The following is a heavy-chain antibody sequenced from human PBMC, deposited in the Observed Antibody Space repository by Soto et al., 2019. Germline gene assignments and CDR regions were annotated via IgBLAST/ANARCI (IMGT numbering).Heavy chain of an antibody. CDR1: GFSFDDHD. V-gene: IGHV3-9*01. Sequence: EVELVESGGGLAQTGGSLRLSCAGSGFSFDDHDMYWVRRVPGKGLEWVSGVSWNSATIGYADSVKGRFTISRDNAKNSLYLEMSPLRPEDTAIYYCVKSPWSRRGDLDLWGRGTLVTVSS. D-gene: IGHD2-8*01. CDR3: VKSPWSRRGDLDL. CDR2: VSWNSATI. J-gene: IGHJ2*01.